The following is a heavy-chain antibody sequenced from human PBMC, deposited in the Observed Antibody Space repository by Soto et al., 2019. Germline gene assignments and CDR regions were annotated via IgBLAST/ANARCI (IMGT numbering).Heavy chain of an antibody. J-gene: IGHJ3*02. V-gene: IGHV3-30-3*01. CDR3: ARAAIAAAGTRGAFDI. CDR2: ISYDGSNK. Sequence: GGSLRLSCEASGFTFSTYAMSWVRQAPGKGLEWVAVISYDGSNKYYADSVKGRFTISRDNSKNTLYLQMNSLRAEDTAVYYCARAAIAAAGTRGAFDIWGQGTMVTVS. D-gene: IGHD6-13*01. CDR1: GFTFSTYA.